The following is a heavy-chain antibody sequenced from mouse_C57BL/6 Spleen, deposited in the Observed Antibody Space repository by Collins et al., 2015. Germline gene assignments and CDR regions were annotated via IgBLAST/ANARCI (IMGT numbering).Heavy chain of an antibody. V-gene: IGHV1-26*01. CDR2: INPNNGGT. Sequence: EVQLQQSGPELEKPGASVKISCTTSGYTFTDYYINWVKQSHGKSLEWIGDINPNNGGTTSNQKFKGKATLTVDKSSSTAYMELRSLTSEDSAVYYCARHYNNFYWYFDVWGTGTTVTVSS. CDR1: GYTFTDYY. J-gene: IGHJ1*03. CDR3: ARHYNNFYWYFDV. D-gene: IGHD2-5*01.